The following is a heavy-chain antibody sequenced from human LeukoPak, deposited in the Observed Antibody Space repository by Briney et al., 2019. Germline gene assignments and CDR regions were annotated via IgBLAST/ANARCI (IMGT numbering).Heavy chain of an antibody. CDR3: ATCLSSSWPRWFDP. Sequence: ASVKVSCKVSGYTLTELSMHWVRQAPGKGLEWMGGFDPEDGETIYAQKFQGRVTMTEDTSTDTAYMELSSLRSEDTAVYYCATCLSSSWPRWFDPWGQGTLVTVSS. CDR2: FDPEDGET. CDR1: GYTLTELS. D-gene: IGHD6-13*01. J-gene: IGHJ5*02. V-gene: IGHV1-24*01.